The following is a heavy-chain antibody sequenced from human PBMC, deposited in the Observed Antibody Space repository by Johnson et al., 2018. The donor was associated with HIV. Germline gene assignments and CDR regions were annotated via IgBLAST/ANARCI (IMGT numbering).Heavy chain of an antibody. J-gene: IGHJ3*02. CDR3: ASQVRGLRLGVDAFDI. Sequence: VQLVESGGGLIQPGGSLRLSCAASGFTVSASSMIWVRQAPGEGLEWVAVVWSDGNNRYYADSVKGRFTISRDNSKNTLYLQMNKLRAEDTAVYFCASQVRGLRLGVDAFDIWGQGTMVTVSS. D-gene: IGHD3-16*01. CDR1: GFTVSASS. V-gene: IGHV3-33*08. CDR2: VWSDGNNR.